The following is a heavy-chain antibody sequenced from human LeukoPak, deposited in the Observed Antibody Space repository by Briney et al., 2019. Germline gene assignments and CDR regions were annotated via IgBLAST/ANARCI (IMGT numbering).Heavy chain of an antibody. D-gene: IGHD2-2*01. CDR1: GFSFSRYA. CDR2: ITASVGST. CDR3: AADIIVVPFDNKVGP. Sequence: GGSLRLSCTSSGFSFSRYAMSWVRQAPGKGLEWVAAITASVGSTYFSDSVRGRFTVSRDNSKNTLYLHMNSLRAEDTAVYYCAADIIVVPFDNKVGPWGQGTLVTVSS. V-gene: IGHV3-23*01. J-gene: IGHJ5*02.